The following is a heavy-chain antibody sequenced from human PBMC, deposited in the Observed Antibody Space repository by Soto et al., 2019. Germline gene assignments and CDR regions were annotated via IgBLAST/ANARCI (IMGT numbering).Heavy chain of an antibody. CDR1: GGTFSSYA. Sequence: ASVKVSCKASGGTFSSYAISWVRQAPGQGLEWMGGIIPIFGTANYAQKFQGRVTITADESTSTAYMELSSLRSEDTAVYYCARDYYDSSGYYRSVAGLDYWGQGTLVTVSS. D-gene: IGHD3-22*01. CDR3: ARDYYDSSGYYRSVAGLDY. J-gene: IGHJ4*02. CDR2: IIPIFGTA. V-gene: IGHV1-69*13.